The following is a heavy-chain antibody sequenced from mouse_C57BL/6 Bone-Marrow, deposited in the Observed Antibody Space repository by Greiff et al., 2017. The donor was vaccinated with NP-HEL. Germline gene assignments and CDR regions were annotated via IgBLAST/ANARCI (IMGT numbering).Heavy chain of an antibody. CDR1: GYTFTSYW. CDR3: AREDYYGSLFDY. CDR2: IYPGSGST. V-gene: IGHV1-55*01. D-gene: IGHD1-1*01. J-gene: IGHJ2*01. Sequence: QVQLQQPGAELVKPGASVKMSCKASGYTFTSYWITWVKQRPGQGLEWIGDIYPGSGSTNYNEKFKSKATLTVDTSSSTAYMQLSSLTSEDSAVYYGAREDYYGSLFDYWGQGTTLTVSS.